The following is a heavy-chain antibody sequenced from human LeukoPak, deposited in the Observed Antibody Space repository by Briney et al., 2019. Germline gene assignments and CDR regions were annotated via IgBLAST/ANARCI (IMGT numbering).Heavy chain of an antibody. Sequence: SQTLSLTCTVSGGSISSGDYYWSWIRQPPGKGLEWIGYIYYSGSTYYNPSLKSRVTISVDTSKNQFSLKLSSVTAADTAVYYCARSSGYYRSWFDPWGQGTLVTVSS. D-gene: IGHD3-22*01. J-gene: IGHJ5*02. CDR1: GGSISSGDYY. CDR3: ARSSGYYRSWFDP. V-gene: IGHV4-30-4*08. CDR2: IYYSGST.